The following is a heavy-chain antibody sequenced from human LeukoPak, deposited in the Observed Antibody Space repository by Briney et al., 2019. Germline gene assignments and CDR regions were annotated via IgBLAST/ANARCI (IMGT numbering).Heavy chain of an antibody. Sequence: GESLRISCKGSGYSFTSYWISWVRQMPGKGLEWMGRIDPSDSYTNYSPSFQGHVTISADKSISTAYLQWGSLKASDTAMYYCARHLYSSSWYPYYYYGMDVWGKGTTVTVSS. CDR3: ARHLYSSSWYPYYYYGMDV. CDR2: IDPSDSYT. V-gene: IGHV5-10-1*01. CDR1: GYSFTSYW. D-gene: IGHD6-13*01. J-gene: IGHJ6*04.